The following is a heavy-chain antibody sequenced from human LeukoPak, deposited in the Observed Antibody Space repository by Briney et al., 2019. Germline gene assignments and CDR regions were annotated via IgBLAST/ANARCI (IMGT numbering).Heavy chain of an antibody. J-gene: IGHJ4*02. CDR2: ISGSGGST. Sequence: RPGGSLRLSCAASGFTFSSYAMSWVRQAPGKGLEWVSAISGSGGSTYYADSVKGRFTISRDNSKNTLYLQMNSLRAEDTAVYYCAKDREDRGKLLRLGELSLYWGQGTLVTVSS. D-gene: IGHD3-16*02. CDR3: AKDREDRGKLLRLGELSLY. V-gene: IGHV3-23*01. CDR1: GFTFSSYA.